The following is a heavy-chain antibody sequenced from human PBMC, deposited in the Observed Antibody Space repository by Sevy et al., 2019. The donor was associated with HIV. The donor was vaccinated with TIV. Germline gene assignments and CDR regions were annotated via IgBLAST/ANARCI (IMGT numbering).Heavy chain of an antibody. CDR3: ARTRGDGVGDREIFDY. J-gene: IGHJ4*02. Sequence: GGSLRLSCAASGFTFSSYSMNWVRQAPGKGLEWVSSISSSSSSYIYYADSVKGRFTISRDNAKNSLYLQMNSLRAEDTAVYYCARTRGDGVGDREIFDYWGQGTLVTVSS. CDR1: GFTFSSYS. D-gene: IGHD3-16*01. V-gene: IGHV3-21*01. CDR2: ISSSSSSYI.